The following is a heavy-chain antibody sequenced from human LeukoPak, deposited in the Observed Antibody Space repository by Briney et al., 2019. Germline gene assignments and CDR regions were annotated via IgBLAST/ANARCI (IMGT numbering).Heavy chain of an antibody. CDR2: IIPIFGTA. CDR1: GGTFSRYA. Sequence: RASVKVSCKASGGTFSRYAISWVRQAPGQGLEWMGGIIPIFGTANYEQKFQGRVTITTDESTSTAYMELSSLRSEDTAVYYCARDLPYYYDSSGYHPTLRYWGQGTLVTVSS. J-gene: IGHJ4*02. V-gene: IGHV1-69*05. D-gene: IGHD3-22*01. CDR3: ARDLPYYYDSSGYHPTLRY.